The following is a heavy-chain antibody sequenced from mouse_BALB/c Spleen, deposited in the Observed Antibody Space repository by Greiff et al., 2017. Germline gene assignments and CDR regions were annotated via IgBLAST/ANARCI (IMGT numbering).Heavy chain of an antibody. CDR2: IWGDGST. Sequence: VQLQQSGPGLVAPSQSLSITCTVSGFSLTGYGVNWVRQPQGKGLEWLGMIWGDGSTDYNSALKSRLSISKDNSKSQVFLKMNSLQTDDTARYYCARENDYDVFDYWGQGTTLTVSS. CDR1: GFSLTGYG. J-gene: IGHJ2*01. V-gene: IGHV2-6-7*01. D-gene: IGHD2-4*01. CDR3: ARENDYDVFDY.